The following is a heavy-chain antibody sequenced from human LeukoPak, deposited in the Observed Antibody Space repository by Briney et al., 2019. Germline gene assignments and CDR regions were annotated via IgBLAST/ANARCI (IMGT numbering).Heavy chain of an antibody. CDR3: ARHRPVLLWFGAPGDNWFDP. V-gene: IGHV4-39*01. Sequence: SETLSLTCSVSGGSIISSNYYWGWIRQPPGKGLEWIGNIYHSGSTYYNPSLKSRVTISVDTSKNQFSLKLSSVTAADTAVYYCARHRPVLLWFGAPGDNWFDPWGQGTLVTVSS. J-gene: IGHJ5*02. D-gene: IGHD3-10*01. CDR1: GGSIISSNYY. CDR2: IYHSGST.